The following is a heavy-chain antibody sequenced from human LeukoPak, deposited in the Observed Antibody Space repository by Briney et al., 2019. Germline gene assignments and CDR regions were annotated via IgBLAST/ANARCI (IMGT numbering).Heavy chain of an antibody. CDR3: TLLRISLLNYLDP. J-gene: IGHJ5*02. CDR2: ISAYNGNT. Sequence: ASVKVSCKASGYTFTSYGISWVRQAPGQGLEWMGWISAYNGNTNYAQKLQGRVTMTKDTSTHTGYMELSSLRSDDTAVYYCTLLRISLLNYLDPWGQGTLVTVSS. CDR1: GYTFTSYG. D-gene: IGHD1-7*01. V-gene: IGHV1-18*01.